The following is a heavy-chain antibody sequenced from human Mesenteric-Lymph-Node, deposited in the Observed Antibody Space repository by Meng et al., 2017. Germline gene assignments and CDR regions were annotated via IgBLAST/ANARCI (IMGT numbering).Heavy chain of an antibody. CDR3: ARDLNYGSKDY. J-gene: IGHJ4*02. CDR1: GFTFTSRW. CDR2: INTDGTTT. D-gene: IGHD3-10*01. V-gene: IGHV3-74*01. Sequence: GESLKISCVASGFTFTSRWMHWVRQVPGKGLVWVSLINTDGTTTTYADSVKGRFTISRDNAKNTLYLQMKSLRAEDTAVYYCARDLNYGSKDYWGQGTLVTVSS.